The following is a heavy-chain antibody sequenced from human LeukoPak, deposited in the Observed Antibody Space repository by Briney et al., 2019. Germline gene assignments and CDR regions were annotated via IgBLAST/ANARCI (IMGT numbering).Heavy chain of an antibody. V-gene: IGHV1-18*01. Sequence: ASVKVSCKASGYTSTRYGFNWVRQAPGQGLEWMGWISAYNGNTNYAQKLQGRVTMTTDTSTPTAYMELRNLRSDDTAVNYCARVWGVTDFYDSRGAFDIWGQGTMVTVSS. J-gene: IGHJ3*02. CDR3: ARVWGVTDFYDSRGAFDI. CDR2: ISAYNGNT. D-gene: IGHD3-22*01. CDR1: GYTSTRYG.